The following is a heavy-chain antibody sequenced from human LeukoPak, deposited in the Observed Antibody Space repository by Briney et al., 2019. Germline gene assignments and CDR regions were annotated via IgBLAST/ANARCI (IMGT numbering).Heavy chain of an antibody. V-gene: IGHV3-7*01. CDR2: IEQDGSEK. CDR3: AKGHTSLAP. J-gene: IGHJ4*02. CDR1: GFSFTTSW. Sequence: GGSLRLSCAASGFSFTTSWMSWVRQAPGKGLEWVASIEQDGSEKYYVDSVKGRFTISRDNAKDSLFLQMNSLRAEDTAVYYCAKGHTSLAPGGQGALVTVSS. D-gene: IGHD5-18*01.